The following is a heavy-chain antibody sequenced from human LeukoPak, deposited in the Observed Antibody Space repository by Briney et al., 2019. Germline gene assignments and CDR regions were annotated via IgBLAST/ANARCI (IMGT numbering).Heavy chain of an antibody. CDR2: ISGSGGST. Sequence: GGSLRLSCAASGFTFSIAWMSWVRQAPGKGLEWVSAISGSGGSTYYADSVKGRFTISRDNSKNTLYLQMNSLRAEDTAVYYCASENVLRYFDWLGLVYWGQGTLVTVSS. CDR1: GFTFSIAW. V-gene: IGHV3-23*01. J-gene: IGHJ4*02. CDR3: ASENVLRYFDWLGLVY. D-gene: IGHD3-9*01.